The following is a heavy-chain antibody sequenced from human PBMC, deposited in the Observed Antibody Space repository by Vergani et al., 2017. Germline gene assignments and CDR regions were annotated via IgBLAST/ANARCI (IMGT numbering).Heavy chain of an antibody. Sequence: QVQLVQSGAEVKKPGASVHVSCQVSGYTLSELSMNWVRQAPGKGLEWMGWISAYNGDTNYARKLQGRVTMTTDTSTSTAYMELRSLRSDDTAVYYCARGTPDFDYWGQGTLVTVSS. CDR3: ARGTPDFDY. J-gene: IGHJ4*02. V-gene: IGHV1-18*01. CDR2: ISAYNGDT. CDR1: GYTLSELS.